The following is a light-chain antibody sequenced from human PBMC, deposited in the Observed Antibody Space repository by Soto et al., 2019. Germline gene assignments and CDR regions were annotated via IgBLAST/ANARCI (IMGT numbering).Light chain of an antibody. CDR3: QEYNSYWT. V-gene: IGKV1-5*01. CDR2: DAS. J-gene: IGKJ1*01. Sequence: DIQMTQSPSTLSASVGDRVTITCRASQSISGWLAWYQQKPGKAPQLLIYDASNLESGVPSRFSGSGSGTEFTLTISSLQPNDFATYYCQEYNSYWTFGQGTKVDIK. CDR1: QSISGW.